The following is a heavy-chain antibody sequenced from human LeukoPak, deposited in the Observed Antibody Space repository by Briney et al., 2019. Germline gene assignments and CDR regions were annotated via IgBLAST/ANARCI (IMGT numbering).Heavy chain of an antibody. D-gene: IGHD6-25*01. CDR1: GFTFSSYL. V-gene: IGHV3-7*01. Sequence: PGGSLRLSCAASGFTFSSYLMSWVRQAPGKGLEWVANIKQDGSEKYYVDSVKGRFTISRDNAKNSLYLQMNSLRAEDTAVYYCAGFLSAAWGQGTLVTVSS. CDR3: AGFLSAA. J-gene: IGHJ5*02. CDR2: IKQDGSEK.